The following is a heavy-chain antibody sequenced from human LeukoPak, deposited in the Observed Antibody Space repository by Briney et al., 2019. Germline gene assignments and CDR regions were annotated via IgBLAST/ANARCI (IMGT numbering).Heavy chain of an antibody. CDR2: IYYSGST. Sequence: SETLSLTCTVSGVSISSSSYYWGWIRRPPGKGLEWIGSIYYSGSTYYNPSLKSRVTISVDTSKSQFSLKLSSVTAADTAVYYCATSSGWSYYFDYWGQGTLVTVSS. D-gene: IGHD6-19*01. V-gene: IGHV4-39*01. J-gene: IGHJ4*02. CDR1: GVSISSSSYY. CDR3: ATSSGWSYYFDY.